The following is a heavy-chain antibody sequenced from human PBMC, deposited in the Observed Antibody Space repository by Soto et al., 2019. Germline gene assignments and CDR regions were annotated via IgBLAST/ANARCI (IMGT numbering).Heavy chain of an antibody. Sequence: GGSLRLSCAASGFTFSSYAMHWVRQAPGKGLEWVAVISYDGSNKYYADSVKGRFTISRDNSKNTLYLQMNSLRAEDTAVYYCARARGSGHPWGYYYGMDVWGQGTTVTVSS. V-gene: IGHV3-30-3*01. CDR2: ISYDGSNK. J-gene: IGHJ6*02. D-gene: IGHD6-19*01. CDR1: GFTFSSYA. CDR3: ARARGSGHPWGYYYGMDV.